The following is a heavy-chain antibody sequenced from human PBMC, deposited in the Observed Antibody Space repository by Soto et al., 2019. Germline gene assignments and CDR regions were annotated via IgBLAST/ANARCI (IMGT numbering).Heavy chain of an antibody. CDR2: ISARGGSS. J-gene: IGHJ5*02. D-gene: IGHD3-16*02. CDR1: GFSCNSYA. CDR3: AKGSIEYRAAVDR. V-gene: IGHV3-23*01. Sequence: EVQLLESGGGLVQPGGSLRLACAASGFSCNSYAMVWVRQAPGKGLEWVSVISARGGSSYIADSVKGRFTISRDNSKNVLSLEMNNLRAEDTATYFCAKGSIEYRAAVDRWGQGTLVLVSS.